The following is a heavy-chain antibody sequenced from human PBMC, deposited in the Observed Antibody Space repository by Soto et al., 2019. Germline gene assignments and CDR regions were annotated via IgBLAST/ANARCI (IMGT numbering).Heavy chain of an antibody. CDR1: GYTFTNYG. D-gene: IGHD2-2*01. Sequence: ASVKVSCKASGYTFTNYGIIWVRQAPGQGLEWMGWISAYNGNTNYAQKLQGRVTMTTDTSTSTAYMELRSLRSDDTAVYYCARGAVLAVPAAPLDYSGEGTLVTVSS. CDR2: ISAYNGNT. V-gene: IGHV1-18*01. CDR3: ARGAVLAVPAAPLDY. J-gene: IGHJ4*02.